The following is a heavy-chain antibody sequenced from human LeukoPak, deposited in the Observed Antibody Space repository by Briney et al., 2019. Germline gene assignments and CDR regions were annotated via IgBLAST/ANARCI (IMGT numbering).Heavy chain of an antibody. J-gene: IGHJ4*02. Sequence: SETLSLTCTVSGGSISSYYWSWIRQPPGKGLEWIGYIYYSGSTNYNPSLKSRVTISVDTSKNQSSLKLSSVTAADTAVYYCARSSYSGIDYWGQGTLVTVSS. CDR3: ARSSYSGIDY. V-gene: IGHV4-59*12. CDR1: GGSISSYY. CDR2: IYYSGST. D-gene: IGHD4-4*01.